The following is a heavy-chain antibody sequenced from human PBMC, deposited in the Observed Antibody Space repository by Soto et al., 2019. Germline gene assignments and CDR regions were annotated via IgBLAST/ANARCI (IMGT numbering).Heavy chain of an antibody. CDR3: ARNMDYYYGPGSGNGHGV. CDR1: GYTFTAYY. J-gene: IGHJ6*02. D-gene: IGHD3-10*01. V-gene: IGHV1-2*02. CDR2: INPKFGDT. Sequence: QVQLVQSGAEVKEPGDSVRVFCVASGYTFTAYYIHWVRQAPGQVLEWMGWINPKFGDTTYAQDFQGRLTLTRDMSISTVYMDMSRLTYDDTAIYYCARNMDYYYGPGSGNGHGVWGQGTTVNVFS.